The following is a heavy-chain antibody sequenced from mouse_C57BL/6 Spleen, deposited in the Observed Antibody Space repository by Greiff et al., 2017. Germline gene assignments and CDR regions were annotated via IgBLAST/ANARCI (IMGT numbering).Heavy chain of an antibody. Sequence: VQLQQPGAELVKPGASVKMSCKASGYTFTSYWITWVKQRPGQGLEWIGDIYPGSGSTNYNEKFKSKATLTVDTSSSTAYMQLSSLTSEDSAVYYCARPFDSSGYEFAYWGQGTLVTVSA. V-gene: IGHV1-55*01. CDR3: ARPFDSSGYEFAY. D-gene: IGHD3-2*02. CDR2: IYPGSGST. J-gene: IGHJ3*01. CDR1: GYTFTSYW.